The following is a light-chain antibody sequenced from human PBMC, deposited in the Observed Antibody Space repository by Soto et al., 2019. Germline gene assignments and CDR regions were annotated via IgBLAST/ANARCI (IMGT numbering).Light chain of an antibody. CDR1: SSDVRAYNY. Sequence: QSALTRPASVSVSPGQSITISCTGTSSDVRAYNYVSWYQHHPGKVPKLLIYEVTNRPSGVSNRFSGSKSGNTASLTISGLQAEDEADYYCSSKRDSSTLFVFGTGTKLTVL. CDR2: EVT. J-gene: IGLJ1*01. CDR3: SSKRDSSTLFV. V-gene: IGLV2-14*01.